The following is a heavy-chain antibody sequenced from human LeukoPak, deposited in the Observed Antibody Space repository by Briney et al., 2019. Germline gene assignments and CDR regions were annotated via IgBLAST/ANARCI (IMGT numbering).Heavy chain of an antibody. CDR1: GYAFSFYG. CDR2: ISANNGNT. CDR3: QRITIFGVVIDFDY. J-gene: IGHJ4*02. D-gene: IGHD3-3*01. Sequence: EASVKVSCKASGYAFSFYGINWVRQAPGQGLEWMGFISANNGNTHYAQKFQSRVTMATDTSTSTAYMEVRSLRSDDTAVYYCQRITIFGVVIDFDYWGQGTLVTVSS. V-gene: IGHV1-18*01.